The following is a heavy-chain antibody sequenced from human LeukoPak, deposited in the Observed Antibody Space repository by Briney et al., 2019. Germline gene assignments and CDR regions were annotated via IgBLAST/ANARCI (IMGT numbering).Heavy chain of an antibody. D-gene: IGHD2-15*01. Sequence: GGSLRLSCAASGFTFSSYAMSWVRQAPGKGLEWVSVIYSGGSTYYADSVKGRFTISRDNSKNTLYLQMNSLRAEDTAVYYCARRPYVYSGFDYWGQGTLVTVSS. J-gene: IGHJ4*02. V-gene: IGHV3-66*04. CDR3: ARRPYVYSGFDY. CDR2: IYSGGST. CDR1: GFTFSSYA.